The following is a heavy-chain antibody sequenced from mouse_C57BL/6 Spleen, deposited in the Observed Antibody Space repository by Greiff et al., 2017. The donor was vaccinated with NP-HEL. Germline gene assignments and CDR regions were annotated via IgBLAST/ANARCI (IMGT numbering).Heavy chain of an antibody. Sequence: EVKLMESGGGLVKPGGSLKLSCAASGFTFSDYGMHWVRQAPEKGLEWVAYISSGSSTIYYADTVKGRFTISRDNAKNTLFLQVTSLRSEDTAMYYCAREGGSSLDYWGQGTTLTVSS. CDR3: AREGGSSLDY. V-gene: IGHV5-17*01. CDR2: ISSGSSTI. J-gene: IGHJ2*01. D-gene: IGHD1-1*01. CDR1: GFTFSDYG.